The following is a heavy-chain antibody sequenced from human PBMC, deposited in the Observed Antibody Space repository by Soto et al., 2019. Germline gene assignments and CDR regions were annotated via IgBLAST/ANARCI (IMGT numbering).Heavy chain of an antibody. V-gene: IGHV4-34*01. D-gene: IGHD3-10*01. CDR3: ARGGATGYYYGSGSFFDP. Sequence: QVQLQQWGAGLLKPSETLSLTCAVYGGSFSGYYWSWIRQPPGKGLEWIGEINHSGSTNYNPSLKSRVTISVGTSKNQFSLKLSSVTAADTAVYYCARGGATGYYYGSGSFFDPWGQGTLVTVSS. CDR1: GGSFSGYY. CDR2: INHSGST. J-gene: IGHJ5*02.